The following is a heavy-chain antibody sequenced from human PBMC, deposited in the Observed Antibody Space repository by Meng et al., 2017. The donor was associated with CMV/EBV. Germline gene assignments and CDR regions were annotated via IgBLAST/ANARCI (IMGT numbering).Heavy chain of an antibody. D-gene: IGHD1-26*01. Sequence: QWATHCCCPAVLCPSTWTVSGGSFSVYYLRGVGKPPGTGLEWIGEINHSGSTNYNPSLKSRGTISVDTSKNQFSLKLSSVTAADTAVYYCARGVGGWFDPWGQGTLVTVSS. J-gene: IGHJ5*02. CDR1: GGSFSVYY. CDR2: INHSGST. CDR3: ARGVGGWFDP. V-gene: IGHV4-34*01.